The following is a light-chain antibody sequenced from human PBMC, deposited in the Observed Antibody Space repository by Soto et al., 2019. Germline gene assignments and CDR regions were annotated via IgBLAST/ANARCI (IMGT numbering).Light chain of an antibody. Sequence: DVVMTQSPLSLPVTLGQPASISCRSSQSLVYSDRNTYLNWFQQRPGQSPRRLIYRVSNRDSGVPDRFSGSGSGTDFTLKISRVEAEDVGLYYCMQSTHWPRTFGQGTKVEI. J-gene: IGKJ1*01. CDR1: QSLVYSDRNTY. V-gene: IGKV2-30*01. CDR3: MQSTHWPRT. CDR2: RVS.